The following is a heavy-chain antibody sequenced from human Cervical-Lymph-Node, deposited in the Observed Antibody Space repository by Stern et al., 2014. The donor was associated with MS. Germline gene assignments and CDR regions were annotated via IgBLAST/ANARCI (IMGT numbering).Heavy chain of an antibody. CDR2: IIPGGAST. CDR1: GFAFTNYA. J-gene: IGHJ2*01. D-gene: IGHD4-17*01. CDR3: AKSATSVTWYFDL. Sequence: EVQLVESGGGLVQPRGSLRLSCAASGFAFTNYAMSLLRQAPGKGLEWVSAIIPGGASTYYADSVKGRFTISRDDSENTLYLQMNSLRAEDTAVYYCAKSATSVTWYFDLWGRGTLVAVSS. V-gene: IGHV3-23*04.